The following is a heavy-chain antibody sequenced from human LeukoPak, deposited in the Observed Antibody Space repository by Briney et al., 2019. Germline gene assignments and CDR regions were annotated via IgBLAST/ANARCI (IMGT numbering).Heavy chain of an antibody. CDR2: IRAYNGNT. CDR1: GYTYTIYG. D-gene: IGHD3-22*01. CDR3: ARDSGSSGIDY. J-gene: IGHJ4*02. V-gene: IGHV1-18*01. Sequence: ASVTLSFTASGYTYTIYGISWVRHAPGQALEWMGWIRAYNGNTNYAQKLQCRVTMTTDTSTSTASVELRSLRSGDTAVYYCARDSGSSGIDYWGQGTLVTVSS.